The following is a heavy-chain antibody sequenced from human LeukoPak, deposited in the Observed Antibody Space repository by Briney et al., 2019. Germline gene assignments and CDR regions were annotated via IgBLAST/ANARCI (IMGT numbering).Heavy chain of an antibody. J-gene: IGHJ5*02. D-gene: IGHD6-6*01. CDR3: ARDRSIAAHYNWFDP. V-gene: IGHV1-69*05. CDR1: GGTFSSYA. CDR2: IIPIFGTA. Sequence: ASVKVSCKASGGTFSSYAISWVRQAPGQGLEWMGRIIPIFGTANYAQKFQGRVTITTDESTSTAYMELSSLRSEDTAVYYCARDRSIAAHYNWFDPWGQGTLVTVSS.